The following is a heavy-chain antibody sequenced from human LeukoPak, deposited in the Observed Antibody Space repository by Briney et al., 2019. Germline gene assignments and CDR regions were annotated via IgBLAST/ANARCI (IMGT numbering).Heavy chain of an antibody. CDR2: IYYSGST. Sequence: SETLSLTCTVSGGSISSYYWSWIRQPPGKGPEWIGYIYYSGSTNYNPSLKSRVTISVDTSKNQFSLKLSSVTAADTAVYYCARHRLEFTPVGAFDIWGQGTMVTVSS. D-gene: IGHD3-3*01. V-gene: IGHV4-59*01. CDR3: ARHRLEFTPVGAFDI. J-gene: IGHJ3*02. CDR1: GGSISSYY.